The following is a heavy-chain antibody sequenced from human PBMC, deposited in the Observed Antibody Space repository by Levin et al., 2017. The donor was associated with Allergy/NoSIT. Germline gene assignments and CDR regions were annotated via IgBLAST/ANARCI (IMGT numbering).Heavy chain of an antibody. D-gene: IGHD6-19*01. V-gene: IGHV3-30*18. Sequence: GESLKISCITSGFTFSSNGMHWVRQAPGKGLEWVAVISYDGSSKYYADSVKGRFIISRDNSKNTLYLQMNSLRAEDTAVYYCAKGTSGWYDAFDIWGQGTMVTVSS. CDR2: ISYDGSSK. J-gene: IGHJ3*02. CDR3: AKGTSGWYDAFDI. CDR1: GFTFSSNG.